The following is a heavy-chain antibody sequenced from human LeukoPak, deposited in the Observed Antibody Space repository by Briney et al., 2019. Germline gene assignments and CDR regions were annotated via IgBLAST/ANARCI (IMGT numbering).Heavy chain of an antibody. J-gene: IGHJ3*02. V-gene: IGHV3-7*01. CDR3: ASEYCTSTSCYTLGPDDAFDI. Sequence: GGSLRLSCAASGFTFSSYWMSWVRQAPGKGLERVANIKDDGGETYYMDSVKGRFTISRDNAKNSLYLQMNSLTAEDTAVYYCASEYCTSTSCYTLGPDDAFDIWGQGTMVTVSS. CDR2: IKDDGGET. D-gene: IGHD2-2*02. CDR1: GFTFSSYW.